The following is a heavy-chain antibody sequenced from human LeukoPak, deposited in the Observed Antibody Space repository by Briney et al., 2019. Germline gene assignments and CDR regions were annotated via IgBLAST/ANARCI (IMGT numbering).Heavy chain of an antibody. CDR1: GFTFSDYS. D-gene: IGHD5-12*01. V-gene: IGHV3-48*04. Sequence: GGSLRLSCAASGFTFSDYSMNWVRQAPGKGLKWNSYVGISSGNTKYADSVKGRFTISGDSAKNSVFLQMNSLRVEDTAVYYCARDHRYAFDNWGQGTLVTVSS. CDR3: ARDHRYAFDN. CDR2: VGISSGNT. J-gene: IGHJ4*02.